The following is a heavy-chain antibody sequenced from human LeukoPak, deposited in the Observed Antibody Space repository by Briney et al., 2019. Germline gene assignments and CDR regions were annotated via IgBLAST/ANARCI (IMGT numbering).Heavy chain of an antibody. V-gene: IGHV4-59*01. CDR1: GGSISSYY. Sequence: SETLSLTCTVSGGSISSYYWSWIRQPPGKGLEWIGSIYYTGSTYYIPSLKSRVTISVDTSKNQFSLKLSSVTAADTAVYYCARGKCNTAFCYYDSSGYWDYWGQGTLVTVSS. J-gene: IGHJ4*02. D-gene: IGHD3-22*01. CDR3: ARGKCNTAFCYYDSSGYWDY. CDR2: IYYTGST.